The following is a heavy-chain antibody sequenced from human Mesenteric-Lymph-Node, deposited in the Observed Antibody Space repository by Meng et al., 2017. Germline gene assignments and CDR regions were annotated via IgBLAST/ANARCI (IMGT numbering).Heavy chain of an antibody. CDR3: ARGGGGYSVDH. V-gene: IGHV4-34*01. D-gene: IGHD2-15*01. CDR1: GASFSDYY. CDR2: INHSGFT. J-gene: IGHJ4*02. Sequence: QVQLQQWGAGLWKHSETLSLDCAVYGASFSDYYWSWIRHPPGKGLEWIVEINHSGFTEYNPSLKSRVTISVDTSKKQFSLNMRSVTAADTAVYYCARGGGGYSVDHWGQGTLVTVSS.